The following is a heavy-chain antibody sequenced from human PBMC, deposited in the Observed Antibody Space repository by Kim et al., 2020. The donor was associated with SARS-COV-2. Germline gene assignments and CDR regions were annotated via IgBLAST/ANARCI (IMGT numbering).Heavy chain of an antibody. Sequence: SETLSLTCAVYGGSFSGYYWSWIRQPPGKGLEWIGEINHSGSTNYNPSLKSRVTISVDTSKNQFSLKLSSVTAADTAVYYCARCHQGITFGGVVYNWFDPWGQGTLVTVSS. CDR2: INHSGST. CDR3: ARCHQGITFGGVVYNWFDP. D-gene: IGHD3-16*01. CDR1: GGSFSGYY. V-gene: IGHV4-34*01. J-gene: IGHJ5*02.